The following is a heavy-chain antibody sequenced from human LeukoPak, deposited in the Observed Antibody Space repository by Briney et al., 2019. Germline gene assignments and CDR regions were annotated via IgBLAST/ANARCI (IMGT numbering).Heavy chain of an antibody. CDR1: SGSFSGYY. V-gene: IGHV4-59*01. J-gene: IGHJ6*02. CDR2: IYYSGST. CDR3: ARGPTFGGVIALYYYYYGMDV. D-gene: IGHD3-16*02. Sequence: SETLSLTCAVYSGSFSGYYWSWIRQPPGKGLEWIGYIYYSGSTNYNPSLKSRVTISVDTSKNQFSLKLSSVTAADTAVYYCARGPTFGGVIALYYYYYGMDVWGQGTTVTVSS.